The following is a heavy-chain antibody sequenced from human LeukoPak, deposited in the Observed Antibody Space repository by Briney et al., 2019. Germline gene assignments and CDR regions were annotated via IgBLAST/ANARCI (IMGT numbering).Heavy chain of an antibody. D-gene: IGHD6-13*01. CDR2: IIPIFRSA. CDR3: ARDRAAVGTSRWFDP. V-gene: IGHV1-69*01. CDR1: GDTFSTYS. Sequence: ASVKVSCKTSGDTFSTYSISWLRQAPGQGLEWIGGIIPIFRSADYAQKFQGRVTITADESTSTAYMELSSLTSDDTAVYYCARDRAAVGTSRWFDPWGQGTLVIVSS. J-gene: IGHJ5*02.